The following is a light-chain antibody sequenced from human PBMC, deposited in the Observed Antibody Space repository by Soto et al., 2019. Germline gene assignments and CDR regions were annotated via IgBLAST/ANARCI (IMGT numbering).Light chain of an antibody. J-gene: IGKJ1*01. V-gene: IGKV3-15*01. CDR3: QQYNNWPWT. CDR1: QSISDT. Sequence: EIVMTQSPATLSVSPGGRATLSGMASQSISDTLAWYQQKPGQAPRLLIYGASKRATGFPARFSGSGSGTDFTLTISSLQSEDFAVYYCQQYNNWPWTFGQGTKVDIK. CDR2: GAS.